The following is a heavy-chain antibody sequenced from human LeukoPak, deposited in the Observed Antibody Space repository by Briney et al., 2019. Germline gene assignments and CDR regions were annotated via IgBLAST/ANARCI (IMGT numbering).Heavy chain of an antibody. Sequence: GGSLRLSCAASGFTFCSYAMSWVRQAPGQGLEWVSAISGSGGSTYYADSVKGRFTISRDNSKNTLYLQMNSLRAEDTAVYYCATGIAVAATFLLDYWGQGTLVTVSS. CDR1: GFTFCSYA. CDR2: ISGSGGST. D-gene: IGHD6-19*01. CDR3: ATGIAVAATFLLDY. V-gene: IGHV3-23*01. J-gene: IGHJ4*02.